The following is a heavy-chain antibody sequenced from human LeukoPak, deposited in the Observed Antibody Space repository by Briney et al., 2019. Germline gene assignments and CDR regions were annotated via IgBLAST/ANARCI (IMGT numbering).Heavy chain of an antibody. CDR3: ARDGAFDH. V-gene: IGHV1-2*02. D-gene: IGHD3-10*01. CDR2: INPDSGDT. J-gene: IGHJ4*02. CDR1: GYTFTGYY. Sequence: GASVKVSCKASGYTFTGYYMHWVRQAPGQGLEWMGWINPDSGDTNYAQNFQGRVTMTRDTSINTAYMELNRLRSDDTAVYYCARDGAFDHWGQGTLVTVSS.